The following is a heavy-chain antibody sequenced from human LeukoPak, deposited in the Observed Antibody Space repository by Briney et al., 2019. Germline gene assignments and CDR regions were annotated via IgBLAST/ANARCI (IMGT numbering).Heavy chain of an antibody. D-gene: IGHD3-10*01. J-gene: IGHJ4*02. CDR3: ARDFYGSGSYVLD. Sequence: GGSLRLSCAASGFNLNSYMLNWVRQAPGKGLEWVSYISSSSSTIYYADSVKGRLTISRDNAKNSLYLQMNSLRAEDTAVYYCARDFYGSGSYVLDWGQGTLVTVSS. CDR2: ISSSSSTI. CDR1: GFNLNSYM. V-gene: IGHV3-48*04.